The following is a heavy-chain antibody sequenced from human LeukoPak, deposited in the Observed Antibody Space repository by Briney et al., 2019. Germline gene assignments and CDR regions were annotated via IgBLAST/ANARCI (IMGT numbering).Heavy chain of an antibody. CDR3: ARYRRITMVRGVITDYGMDV. CDR1: GGSFSGYY. D-gene: IGHD3-10*01. Sequence: PSETLSLTCAVYGGSFSGYYWSWIRQPPGKGLERIGEINHSGSTNYNPSLKSRVTISVDTSKNQFSLKLSSVTAADTAVYYCARYRRITMVRGVITDYGMDVWGQGTTVTVSS. V-gene: IGHV4-34*01. J-gene: IGHJ6*02. CDR2: INHSGST.